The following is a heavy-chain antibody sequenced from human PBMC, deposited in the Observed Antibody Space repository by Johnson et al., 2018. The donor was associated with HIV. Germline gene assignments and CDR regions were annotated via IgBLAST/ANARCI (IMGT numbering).Heavy chain of an antibody. V-gene: IGHV3-15*05. CDR1: GFTFSNAW. CDR3: TTPLDHFDI. Sequence: EVQLVESGGGLVKPGGSIRLSCVASGFTFSNAWMSWARQVPGKGLEWVGRIKSKTDDETTDYGAPVKGRFTISRDDAKNTLYLEMNSLKTEDTAVYYCTTPLDHFDIWGQGTMVSVSS. D-gene: IGHD3-9*01. CDR2: IKSKTDDETT. J-gene: IGHJ3*02.